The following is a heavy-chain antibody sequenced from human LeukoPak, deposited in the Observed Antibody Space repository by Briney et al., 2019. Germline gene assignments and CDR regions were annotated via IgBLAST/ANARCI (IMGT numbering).Heavy chain of an antibody. Sequence: PGGSLRPSCAASGFTFSNYAMSWVRQAPGKGLEWVSGISSKGDSTNYADSVKGRFTISRDNSRNTLYLQVNNLRVEDTAVYYCAKGARLFCSSISCYLGDYWGQGTLVTVSS. CDR1: GFTFSNYA. D-gene: IGHD2-2*01. CDR3: AKGARLFCSSISCYLGDY. J-gene: IGHJ4*02. CDR2: ISSKGDST. V-gene: IGHV3-23*01.